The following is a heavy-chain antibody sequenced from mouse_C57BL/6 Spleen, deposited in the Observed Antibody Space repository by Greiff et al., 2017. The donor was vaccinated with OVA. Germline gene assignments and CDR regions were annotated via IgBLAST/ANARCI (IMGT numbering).Heavy chain of an antibody. CDR1: GYTFTNYW. D-gene: IGHD2-5*01. V-gene: IGHV1-5*01. CDR3: SRGYYSNLDY. J-gene: IGHJ2*01. Sequence: EVQLQQSGTVLARPGASVKMSCKTSGYTFTNYWMHWVKQRPGQGLEWIGTIYPGNSDTSYNQKFKGKAKLTAVTSASTAYVELSSLTNEDSAVYYCSRGYYSNLDYWGQVTTLTVSS. CDR2: IYPGNSDT.